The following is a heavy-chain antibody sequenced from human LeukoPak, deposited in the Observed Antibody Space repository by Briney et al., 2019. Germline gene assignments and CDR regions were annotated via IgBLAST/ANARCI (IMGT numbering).Heavy chain of an antibody. CDR3: ARDSGSSGWYLGY. V-gene: IGHV4-59*12. CDR2: IYYSGST. Sequence: SETLSLTCIVSGGSTSSYYWSWIRQPPRKGLGWIGYIYYSGSTNYNTSLKSRVTISVDTSKNQFSLRLSSVTAADTAVYYCARDSGSSGWYLGYWGQRTLVTVSS. D-gene: IGHD6-19*01. J-gene: IGHJ4*02. CDR1: GGSTSSYY.